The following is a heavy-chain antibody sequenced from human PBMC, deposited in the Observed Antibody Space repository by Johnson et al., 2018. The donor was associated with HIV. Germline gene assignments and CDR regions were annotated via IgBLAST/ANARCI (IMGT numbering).Heavy chain of an antibody. V-gene: IGHV3-33*08. J-gene: IGHJ3*02. CDR1: GFTFNTYG. D-gene: IGHD3-22*01. CDR2: IKCDGSEK. CDR3: ASEGRHYYDSSGHAFDI. Sequence: QVQLVESGGGVVQPGRSLRLSCAASGFTFNTYGMHWVRQAPGKGLEWVTFIKCDGSEKYYVDSVKGRFTIPRDNAKNSLYLQMNSLRAEDTAVYYCASEGRHYYDSSGHAFDIWGQGTMVTVSS.